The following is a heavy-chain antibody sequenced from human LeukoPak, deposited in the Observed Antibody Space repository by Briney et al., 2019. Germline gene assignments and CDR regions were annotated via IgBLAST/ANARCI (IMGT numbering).Heavy chain of an antibody. CDR2: INPSGGST. J-gene: IGHJ6*03. Sequence: ASVKVSCKASGYTFTSYYMHWVRQAPGQGLEWMGIINPSGGSTSYAQKFQGRVTMTRDMSTSTVYMELSSLRSEDTAVYYCARDMGGEDSQHYYYYYMDVWGKGTTVTVSS. V-gene: IGHV1-46*01. D-gene: IGHD3-16*01. CDR3: ARDMGGEDSQHYYYYYMDV. CDR1: GYTFTSYY.